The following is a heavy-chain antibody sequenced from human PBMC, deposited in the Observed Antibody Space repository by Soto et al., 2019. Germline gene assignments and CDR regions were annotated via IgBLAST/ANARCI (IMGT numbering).Heavy chain of an antibody. J-gene: IGHJ6*03. CDR2: ISAYNGNT. V-gene: IGHV1-18*01. CDR3: ARLVDWGADYYYYYYMDV. CDR1: GYTFTSYG. Sequence: QVPLVQSGAEVKKPGASVKVSCKASGYTFTSYGISWVRQAPGQGLEWMGWISAYNGNTNYAQKLQGRVTMTTETSTSTAYMELRSLRSDDTAVYYCARLVDWGADYYYYYYMDVWGKGTTVTVSS. D-gene: IGHD3-9*01.